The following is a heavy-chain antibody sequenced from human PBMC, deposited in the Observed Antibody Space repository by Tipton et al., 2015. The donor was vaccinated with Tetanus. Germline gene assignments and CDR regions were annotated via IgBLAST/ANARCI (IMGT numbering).Heavy chain of an antibody. CDR3: ARLPKHYSASGST. J-gene: IGHJ5*02. D-gene: IGHD3-10*01. CDR2: IYPGDSDA. CDR1: GHNSRSYW. Sequence: VKPGAEMKKPGQSLKISCEVSGHNSRSYWISWVRQMPGKGLEWMGIIYPGDSDATYSPSFRGQVTISADKSISTAYLEWSSLKASDTAIYFCARLPKHYSASGSTWGQGTLVTVSS. V-gene: IGHV5-51*01.